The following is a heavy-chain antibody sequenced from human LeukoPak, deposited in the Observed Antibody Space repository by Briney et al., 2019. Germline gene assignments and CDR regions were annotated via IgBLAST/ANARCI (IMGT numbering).Heavy chain of an antibody. V-gene: IGHV3-23*01. Sequence: GGSLRLSCVPSGITFSNSALSWVRQAPGKGLEWVSAISGSGGTTYYADPVKGRFTISRDNSKKTLYLQMNSLRAEDTAVYYCAKDGPGSGWSGGMDVWGQGTTVTVSS. D-gene: IGHD6-19*01. CDR2: ISGSGGTT. CDR1: GITFSNSA. J-gene: IGHJ6*02. CDR3: AKDGPGSGWSGGMDV.